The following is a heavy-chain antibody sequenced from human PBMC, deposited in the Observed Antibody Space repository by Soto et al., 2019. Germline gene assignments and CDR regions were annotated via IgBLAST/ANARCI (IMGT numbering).Heavy chain of an antibody. J-gene: IGHJ4*02. D-gene: IGHD2-8*02. CDR1: GGSISHYY. V-gene: IGHV4-59*01. Sequence: SETLSLTCTVSGGSISHYYWSWIRQPPGKGLEWIAYVYSSGATNYNPSLKSRATISVDTSKGQFSLNLSSVTAADTAVYYCARDRGPYTGFFDYWGQGTLVTVSS. CDR3: ARDRGPYTGFFDY. CDR2: VYSSGAT.